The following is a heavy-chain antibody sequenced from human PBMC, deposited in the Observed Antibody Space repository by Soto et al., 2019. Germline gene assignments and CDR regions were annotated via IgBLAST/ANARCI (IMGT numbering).Heavy chain of an antibody. V-gene: IGHV2-5*02. CDR3: AHSLIPNWGSRGAFDY. D-gene: IGHD7-27*01. Sequence: GVGWIRQPPGKALEWLALIYWDDDKRYSPSLKSRLTITKDTSKNQVVLTMTNMDPVDTATYYCAHSLIPNWGSRGAFDYWGQGTLVTVSS. J-gene: IGHJ4*02. CDR1: G. CDR2: IYWDDDK.